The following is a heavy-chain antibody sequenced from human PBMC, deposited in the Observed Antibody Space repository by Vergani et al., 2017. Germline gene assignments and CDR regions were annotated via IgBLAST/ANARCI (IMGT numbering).Heavy chain of an antibody. V-gene: IGHV3-48*01. J-gene: IGHJ4*02. Sequence: QAPGKGLEWVSYISSSSSTIYYADSVKGRFTISRDNAKNSLYLQMNSLRAEDTAVYYCARDWPTGYYDSSGYYPFDYWGQGTLVTVSS. D-gene: IGHD3-22*01. CDR2: ISSSSSTI. CDR3: ARDWPTGYYDSSGYYPFDY.